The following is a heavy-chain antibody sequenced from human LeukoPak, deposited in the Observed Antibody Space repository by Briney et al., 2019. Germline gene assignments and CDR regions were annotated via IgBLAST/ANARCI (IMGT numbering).Heavy chain of an antibody. CDR2: IYYSGST. CDR1: GGSISSYY. V-gene: IGHV4-59*01. D-gene: IGHD5/OR15-5a*01. Sequence: SETLSLTCIVSGGSISSYYWNWIRQPPGKGLEWIGYIYYSGSTNYNPSLKSRVTISVDTSKNQFSPKLSSVTAADTAVYYCARGGRDSTIPDYWGQGTLVTVSS. J-gene: IGHJ4*02. CDR3: ARGGRDSTIPDY.